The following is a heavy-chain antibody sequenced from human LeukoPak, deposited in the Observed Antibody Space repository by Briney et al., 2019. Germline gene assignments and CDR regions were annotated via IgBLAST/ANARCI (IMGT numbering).Heavy chain of an antibody. Sequence: GGSLRLSCAASGFTVSSNYMSWVRQAPGKGLEWVSVIYSGGSTYYADSVKGRFTISRDNSKNTLYVQMNSLRAEDTAVYYCAREVATFRYFDYWGQGTLVTVSS. D-gene: IGHD5-12*01. CDR1: GFTVSSNY. CDR2: IYSGGST. V-gene: IGHV3-53*01. J-gene: IGHJ4*02. CDR3: AREVATFRYFDY.